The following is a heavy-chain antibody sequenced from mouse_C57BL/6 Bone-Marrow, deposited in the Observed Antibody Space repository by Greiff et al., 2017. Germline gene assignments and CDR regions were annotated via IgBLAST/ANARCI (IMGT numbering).Heavy chain of an antibody. J-gene: IGHJ3*01. CDR3: ARNYGSSLFAY. D-gene: IGHD1-1*01. Sequence: EVKVEESGGGLVQPGGSLKLSCAASGFTFSDYGMAWVRQAPRKGPEWVAFISNLAYSIYYADTVTGRFTISRENAKNTLYLEMSSLRSEDTAMYYCARNYGSSLFAYWGQGTLVTVSA. V-gene: IGHV5-15*04. CDR1: GFTFSDYG. CDR2: ISNLAYSI.